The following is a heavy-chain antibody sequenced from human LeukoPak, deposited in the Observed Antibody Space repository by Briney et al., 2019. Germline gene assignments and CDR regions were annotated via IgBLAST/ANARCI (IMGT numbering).Heavy chain of an antibody. Sequence: GASVKVSCKASGYTFTSYDINWVRQATGQGLEWMGWMNPNSGNTGYAQKFQGRVTMTRNTSISTAYMELSSLRSEDTAVYYCARGSGGDYYYYYGMDVWGQGTTVTVSS. CDR2: MNPNSGNT. D-gene: IGHD3-10*01. CDR1: GYTFTSYD. J-gene: IGHJ6*02. CDR3: ARGSGGDYYYYYGMDV. V-gene: IGHV1-8*01.